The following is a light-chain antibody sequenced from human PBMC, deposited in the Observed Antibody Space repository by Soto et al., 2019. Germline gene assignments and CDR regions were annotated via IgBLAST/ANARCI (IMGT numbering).Light chain of an antibody. CDR1: TGVVTSGHY. V-gene: IGLV7-46*01. Sequence: QAVVTQEPSLTVSPGGTVTLTCVSSTGVVTSGHYPYWFQQKPGQAPRTLIYDTSNKHSWTPSRFSGSLLGGKAALTLSGAQPEDEAEYYCLLAYSGARVFGGGTKVTVL. J-gene: IGLJ3*02. CDR3: LLAYSGARV. CDR2: DTS.